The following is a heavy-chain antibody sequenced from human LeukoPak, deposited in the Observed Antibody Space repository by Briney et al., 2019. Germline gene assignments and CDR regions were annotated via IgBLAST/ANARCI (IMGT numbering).Heavy chain of an antibody. Sequence: SQTLSLTCTVSGDPIRSDSFYWNWIRQPAGKGLQWIGRIYASGNTNYNPSLKSRVTISPDTSRNRFSLNLRSVTATDTAVYFCARDRSSGWLNWFDPWGQGTLVTVSP. J-gene: IGHJ5*02. CDR1: GDPIRSDSFY. CDR2: IYASGNT. V-gene: IGHV4-61*02. D-gene: IGHD6-19*01. CDR3: ARDRSSGWLNWFDP.